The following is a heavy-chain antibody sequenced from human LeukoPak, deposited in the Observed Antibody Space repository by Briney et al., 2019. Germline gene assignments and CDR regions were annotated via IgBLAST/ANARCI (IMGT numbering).Heavy chain of an antibody. V-gene: IGHV3-23*01. CDR2: ISGSGGST. J-gene: IGHJ4*02. Sequence: GGSLRLSCAASGFNCSSYAMSWVRQAPGKGLEWVSTISGSGGSTYYADSVKGRFTISRDNSKNTLYLQMNSLRAEDTAVYYCAKPAPGYSSSWYFGFGYWGQGTLATVSS. CDR3: AKPAPGYSSSWYFGFGY. D-gene: IGHD6-13*01. CDR1: GFNCSSYA.